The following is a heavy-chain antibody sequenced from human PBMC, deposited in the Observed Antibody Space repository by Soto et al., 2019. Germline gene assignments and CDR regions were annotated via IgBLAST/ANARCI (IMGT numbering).Heavy chain of an antibody. CDR1: GYTFTGYY. Sequence: ASVKVSCKASGYTFTGYYMHWVRQAPGQGLEWMGWINPNSGGTNYAQKFQGWVTMTRDTSISTAYMELSRLRSDDTAVYYCAAHLGDYYGSGSYYRYYYYYGMDVWGQGTTVTVSS. J-gene: IGHJ6*02. D-gene: IGHD3-10*01. CDR2: INPNSGGT. CDR3: AAHLGDYYGSGSYYRYYYYYGMDV. V-gene: IGHV1-2*04.